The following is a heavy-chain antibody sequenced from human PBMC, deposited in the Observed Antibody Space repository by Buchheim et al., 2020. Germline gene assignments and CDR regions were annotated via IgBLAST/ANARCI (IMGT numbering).Heavy chain of an antibody. D-gene: IGHD6-13*01. J-gene: IGHJ6*03. CDR1: GYTFTSYD. V-gene: IGHV1-8*01. CDR3: ARGPAYSSSWYIPYYYYYYMDV. CDR2: MNPNSGNT. Sequence: QVQLVQSGAEVKKPRASVKVSCKASGYTFTSYDINWVRQATGQGLEWMGWMNPNSGNTGYAQKFQGRVTMTRNTSISTAYMELSSLRSEDTAVYYCARGPAYSSSWYIPYYYYYYMDVWGKGTT.